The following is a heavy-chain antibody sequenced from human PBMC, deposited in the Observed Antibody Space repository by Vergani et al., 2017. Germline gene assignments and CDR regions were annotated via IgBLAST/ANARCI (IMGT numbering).Heavy chain of an antibody. D-gene: IGHD2-15*01. CDR3: TRSECSGTTCYGHYFDL. CDR1: GFRVTTYY. V-gene: IGHV3-66*02. J-gene: IGHJ4*01. CDR2: IKSDGRT. Sequence: VELLESGGGLAQPGGSLRVSCSASGFRVTTYYMSWVRPAPGKGLEWVSVIKSDGRTSYAESVRGRFTISRDTSSNAVYLQMNFLRVEDTVVYYCTRSECSGTTCYGHYFDLWGHGILVTVSS.